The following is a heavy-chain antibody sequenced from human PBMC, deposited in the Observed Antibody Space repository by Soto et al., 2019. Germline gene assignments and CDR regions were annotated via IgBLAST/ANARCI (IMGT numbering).Heavy chain of an antibody. CDR3: ASTAGYYYGSGSYSYYFDY. D-gene: IGHD3-10*01. Sequence: QVQLVESGGGLVKPGGSLRLSCAASGFTFSDYYMSWIRQAPGKGLEWVSYISSSSSYTNYADPVKGRFTISRDNAKNSRYLQMNSLRAEDTAVYYCASTAGYYYGSGSYSYYFDYWGQGTLVTVSS. V-gene: IGHV3-11*05. CDR1: GFTFSDYY. J-gene: IGHJ4*02. CDR2: ISSSSSYT.